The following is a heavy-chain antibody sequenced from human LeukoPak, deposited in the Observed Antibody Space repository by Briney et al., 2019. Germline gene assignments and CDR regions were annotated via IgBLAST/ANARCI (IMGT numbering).Heavy chain of an antibody. Sequence: GGSLRLSCAASGFIFDDYAMSWVRQAPGKGLEWVSALNWNGGNTGYADSVKGRFTISRDNAKNSLYLQMNSLRAEDTAVYYCARVQYQLLETAFDIWGQGTMVTVSS. D-gene: IGHD2-2*01. CDR1: GFIFDDYA. V-gene: IGHV3-20*04. CDR2: LNWNGGNT. J-gene: IGHJ3*02. CDR3: ARVQYQLLETAFDI.